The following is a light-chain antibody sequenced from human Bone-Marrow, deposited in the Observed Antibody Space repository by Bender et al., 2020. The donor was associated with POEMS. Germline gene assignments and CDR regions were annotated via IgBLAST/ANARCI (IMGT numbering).Light chain of an antibody. Sequence: QSALTQPASVTGSPGQSITISCTGTSSDVGSFNLVSWYQQYPGKAPKLMLYDVSNRPSGVSNRFSGSKSGNTASLTISGLQAEDEADYYCSSYTSSSTLAVFGGGTKLTVL. CDR3: SSYTSSSTLAV. CDR2: DVS. V-gene: IGLV2-14*02. J-gene: IGLJ3*02. CDR1: SSDVGSFNL.